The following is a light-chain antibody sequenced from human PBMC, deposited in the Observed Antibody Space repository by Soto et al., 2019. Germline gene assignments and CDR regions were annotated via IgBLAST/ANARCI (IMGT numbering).Light chain of an antibody. CDR3: QQSYSTPRT. Sequence: DIEMTQSPSSLSASVGDRVTITCRASQSISRYFNWYQQKPGKAPNLLIYAASSLQSGVPSRFSGSGSGTIFTHTISSLQPEDFATYYCQQSYSTPRTFGQGTKLEIK. CDR1: QSISRY. CDR2: AAS. J-gene: IGKJ2*01. V-gene: IGKV1-39*01.